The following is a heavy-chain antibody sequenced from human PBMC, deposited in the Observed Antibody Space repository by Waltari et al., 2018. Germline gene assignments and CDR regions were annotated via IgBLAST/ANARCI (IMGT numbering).Heavy chain of an antibody. Sequence: QLQLQESGPGLVKPSETLSPTCSVSGGSIRSTTYSWGWIRQPTGKGLEWIGSFIYNGNTYYNPSLKSRVTISVDTSKNHCSLQLRSVTAADTAMYYCARPGRVGGGSLMGLDYWGQGTLVTVSS. V-gene: IGHV4-39*02. J-gene: IGHJ4*02. CDR2: FIYNGNT. CDR3: ARPGRVGGGSLMGLDY. CDR1: GGSIRSTTYS. D-gene: IGHD2-15*01.